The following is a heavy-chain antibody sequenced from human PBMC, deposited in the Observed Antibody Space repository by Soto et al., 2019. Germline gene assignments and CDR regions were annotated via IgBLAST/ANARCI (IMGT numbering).Heavy chain of an antibody. CDR1: GFIFSSYW. D-gene: IGHD3-10*01. V-gene: IGHV3-7*01. Sequence: GGSLRLSCAGSGFIFSSYWMAWVRQAPGKGLEWVANIKPDGGEKNYVDSVKGRFTISRDNADNSVFLQMSSLRGEDTAVYYCARDPVRGDDYNFDFWGQGTVVTVSS. J-gene: IGHJ4*02. CDR2: IKPDGGEK. CDR3: ARDPVRGDDYNFDF.